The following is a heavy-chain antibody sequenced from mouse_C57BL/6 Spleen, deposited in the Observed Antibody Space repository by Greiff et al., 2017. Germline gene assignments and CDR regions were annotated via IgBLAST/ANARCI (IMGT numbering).Heavy chain of an antibody. D-gene: IGHD2-1*01. CDR2: IRNKANGYTT. CDR1: GFTFTDYY. CDR3: ARYNYGNYGDY. J-gene: IGHJ4*01. V-gene: IGHV7-3*01. Sequence: EVKLVESGGGLVHPGGSLSLSCAASGFTFTDYYMSWVRQPPGKALEWLGFIRNKANGYTTEYSASVKGRFTISRDNSQSILYLQMNALGAEDSATYYCARYNYGNYGDYWGQGTSVTVSS.